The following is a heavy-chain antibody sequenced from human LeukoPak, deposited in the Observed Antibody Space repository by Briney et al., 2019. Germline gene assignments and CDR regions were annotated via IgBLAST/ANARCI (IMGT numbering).Heavy chain of an antibody. J-gene: IGHJ2*01. V-gene: IGHV4-34*01. CDR2: INHSGST. D-gene: IGHD3-3*01. Sequence: PSETLSLTCAVYGGSFSGYYWSWIRQPPGKGLEWIGEINHSGSTNYNPSLKSRVTISVDTSKNQFSLKLSSVTAADTAVYYCARGAEPASVLRFFEWHSYWYFDLWGRGTLVTVSS. CDR3: ARGAEPASVLRFFEWHSYWYFDL. CDR1: GGSFSGYY.